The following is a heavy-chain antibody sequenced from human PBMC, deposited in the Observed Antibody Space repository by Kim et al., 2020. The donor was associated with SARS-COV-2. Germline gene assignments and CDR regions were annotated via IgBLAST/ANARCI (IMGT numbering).Heavy chain of an antibody. Sequence: SETLSLTCTVSGGSISSYYWSWIRQPPGKGLEWIGYIYYSGSTNYNPSLKSRVTISVDTSKNQFSLKLSSVTAADTAVYYCARIPARTNNDYWGQGTLVTVSS. D-gene: IGHD2-21*01. CDR2: IYYSGST. V-gene: IGHV4-59*13. CDR3: ARIPARTNNDY. CDR1: GGSISSYY. J-gene: IGHJ4*02.